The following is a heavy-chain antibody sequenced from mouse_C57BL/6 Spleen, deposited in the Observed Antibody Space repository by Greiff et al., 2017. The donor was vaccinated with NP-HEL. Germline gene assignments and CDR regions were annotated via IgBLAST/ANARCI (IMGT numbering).Heavy chain of an antibody. Sequence: EVKLVESGGDLVKPGGSLKLSCAASGFTFSSYGMSWVRQTPDKRLEWVATISSGGSYNYYPDSVKGRFTISRDNAKNTLYLQMSSLKSEDTAMYYCARQGDYDGEYAMDYWGQGTSVTVSS. V-gene: IGHV5-6*02. D-gene: IGHD2-4*01. CDR1: GFTFSSYG. CDR3: ARQGDYDGEYAMDY. J-gene: IGHJ4*01. CDR2: ISSGGSYN.